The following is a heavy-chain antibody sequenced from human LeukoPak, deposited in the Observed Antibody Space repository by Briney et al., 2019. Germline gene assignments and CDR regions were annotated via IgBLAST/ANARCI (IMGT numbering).Heavy chain of an antibody. J-gene: IGHJ4*02. CDR2: MYYSGNT. D-gene: IGHD1-26*01. CDR3: ARDRVTSGSSDY. CDR1: GGSITRSSYY. Sequence: SETLSLTCTVSGGSITRSSYYWAWIRQPPGKGLEWIGDMYYSGNTFYNPSLKSRVTISVDTSKNQFSLNLNSVTAADTAVYYCARDRVTSGSSDYWGQGTLVTVSS. V-gene: IGHV4-39*07.